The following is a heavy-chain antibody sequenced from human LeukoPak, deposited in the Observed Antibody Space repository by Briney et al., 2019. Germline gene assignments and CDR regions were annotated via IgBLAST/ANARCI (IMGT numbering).Heavy chain of an antibody. D-gene: IGHD3-22*01. Sequence: ASVKVSCKVSGYTFTSYGISWVRQATGQGLEWMGWMNPNSGDTAYAQKFQGRITMTRSTSISTAYMELSSLRSEDTAVYYCARGLGTYDSSELTWPMISFWGQGTVVTVSS. CDR1: GYTFTSYG. CDR3: ARGLGTYDSSELTWPMISF. CDR2: MNPNSGDT. J-gene: IGHJ4*02. V-gene: IGHV1-8*02.